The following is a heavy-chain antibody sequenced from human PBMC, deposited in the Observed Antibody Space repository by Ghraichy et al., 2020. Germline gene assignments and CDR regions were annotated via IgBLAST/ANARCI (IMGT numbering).Heavy chain of an antibody. CDR3: ARVIRKSDSSSHWFDP. Sequence: SETLSLTCTVSGGSISSYYWSWIRQPPGKGLEWIGYIYYSGSTNYNPSLNSRVTISVDTSKNQFSLKLSSVTAAYTAVYYCARVIRKSDSSSHWFDPWGQGTLVTVSS. J-gene: IGHJ5*02. V-gene: IGHV4-59*01. CDR1: GGSISSYY. CDR2: IYYSGST. D-gene: IGHD6-6*01.